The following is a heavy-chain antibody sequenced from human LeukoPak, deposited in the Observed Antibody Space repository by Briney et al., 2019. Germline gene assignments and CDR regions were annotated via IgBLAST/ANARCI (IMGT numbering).Heavy chain of an antibody. CDR1: GFTFSSYE. CDR3: VKDKSTVISLGGGYDF. D-gene: IGHD4-17*01. CDR2: ISSSGSTI. J-gene: IGHJ4*02. Sequence: GGSLRLSCAASGFTFSSYEMNWVRQAPGKGLEWVSYISSSGSTIYYADSVKGRFTISRDNAKNSLYLQMDSLRVEDTAFYYCVKDKSTVISLGGGYDFWGQGTLVTVSS. V-gene: IGHV3-48*03.